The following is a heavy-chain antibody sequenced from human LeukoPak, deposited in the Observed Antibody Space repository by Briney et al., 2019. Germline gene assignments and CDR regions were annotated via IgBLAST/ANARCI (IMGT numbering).Heavy chain of an antibody. CDR1: GGSFSGYY. V-gene: IGHV4-59*10. CDR3: ARIRGQDAFDI. J-gene: IGHJ3*02. CDR2: IYTSGST. D-gene: IGHD2-15*01. Sequence: SETLSLTCAVYGGSFSGYYWSWIRQPAGKGLEWIGRIYTSGSTNYNPSLKSRVTMSVDTSKNQFSLKLSSVTAADTAVYYCARIRGQDAFDIWGQGTMVTVSS.